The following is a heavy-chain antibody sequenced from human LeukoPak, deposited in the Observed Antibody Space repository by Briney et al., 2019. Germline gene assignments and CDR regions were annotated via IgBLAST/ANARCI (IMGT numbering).Heavy chain of an antibody. D-gene: IGHD1-26*01. CDR1: GGSISSYY. Sequence: SETLSLTCTVSGGSISSYYWSWIRQPPGKGLEWIGYIYYSGSTNYNPSLKSRVTISVDTSKNQFSLKLSSVTAADTAVYYCARRSYRAAFDIWGQGTMATVSS. V-gene: IGHV4-59*08. J-gene: IGHJ3*02. CDR3: ARRSYRAAFDI. CDR2: IYYSGST.